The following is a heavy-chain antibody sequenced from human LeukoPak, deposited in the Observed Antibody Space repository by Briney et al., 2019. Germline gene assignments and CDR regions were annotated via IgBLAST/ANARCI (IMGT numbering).Heavy chain of an antibody. V-gene: IGHV3-21*06. J-gene: IGHJ3*02. CDR1: GFTFSTFS. D-gene: IGHD3-10*01. CDR3: ARGRSITILRGVAISDGFDI. Sequence: PEGALRLSCAASGFTFSTFSMNWVRQAPGKGLEWVSSIATSNDYIYYAGSLKGRFTISRDNAKNSLYLHMNSLRPDDTAVYYCARGRSITILRGVAISDGFDIWGQGTKVTVS. CDR2: IATSNDYI.